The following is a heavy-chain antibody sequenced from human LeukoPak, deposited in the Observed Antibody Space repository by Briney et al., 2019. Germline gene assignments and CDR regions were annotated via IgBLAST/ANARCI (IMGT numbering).Heavy chain of an antibody. J-gene: IGHJ4*02. V-gene: IGHV3-23*01. CDR2: FSVNGRDT. Sequence: GGSLRLSCAASGFTFKDYALSWVRQAPGKGLEWVSGFSVNGRDTYYADFVKGRFTIARDIAKNTLYLQMNSLRAEDTATYYCAKPGRTAAGLFDSWGQGTLVTVSS. D-gene: IGHD6-13*01. CDR1: GFTFKDYA. CDR3: AKPGRTAAGLFDS.